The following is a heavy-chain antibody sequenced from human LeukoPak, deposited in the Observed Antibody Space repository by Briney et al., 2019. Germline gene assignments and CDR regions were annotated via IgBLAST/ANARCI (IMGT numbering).Heavy chain of an antibody. CDR3: ARGDYSSGWYGDFNY. Sequence: SETLSLTCTVSGGSISSYYWSWIRQPAGKGLEWIGRIYTSGSTNYNPSLKSRVTMSVDTSKNQFSLKLSSVTAADTAVYYCARGDYSSGWYGDFNYWGQGTLVTVSS. CDR2: IYTSGST. J-gene: IGHJ4*02. CDR1: GGSISSYY. D-gene: IGHD6-19*01. V-gene: IGHV4-4*07.